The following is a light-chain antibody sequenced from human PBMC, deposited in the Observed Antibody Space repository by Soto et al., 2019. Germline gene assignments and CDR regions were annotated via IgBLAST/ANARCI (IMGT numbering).Light chain of an antibody. CDR1: ETISCNY. J-gene: IGKJ2*01. Sequence: DIQMTQSPSSLSASVGDRVSFTCRASETISCNYLSWYQKQPGQAPKLLIYAASSVHSGVSARFSGSGSGTDFTLTISSVQPEDSATYFCQQSFDRSFTFGQGTNLE. CDR3: QQSFDRSFT. CDR2: AAS. V-gene: IGKV1-39*01.